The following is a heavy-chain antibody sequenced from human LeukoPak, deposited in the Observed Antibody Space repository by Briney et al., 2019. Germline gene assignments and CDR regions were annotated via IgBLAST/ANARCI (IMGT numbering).Heavy chain of an antibody. D-gene: IGHD1-26*01. Sequence: GGSLRLSCAASGFTFSSYGMHWVRQAPGKGLAWVAVIWYDGSNKYYADSVRGRFTISRDNSKNTLYLQMNSLRAEDTAVYYCAKVDSGSYYGSFDYWGQGTLVTVSS. V-gene: IGHV3-33*06. CDR1: GFTFSSYG. CDR3: AKVDSGSYYGSFDY. J-gene: IGHJ4*02. CDR2: IWYDGSNK.